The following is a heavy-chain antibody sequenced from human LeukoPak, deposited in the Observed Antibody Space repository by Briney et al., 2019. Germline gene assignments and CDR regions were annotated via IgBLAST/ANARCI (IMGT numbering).Heavy chain of an antibody. J-gene: IGHJ4*02. D-gene: IGHD3-10*01. CDR1: GGSFSGYY. Sequence: PSETLSLTCAVYGGSFSGYYWGWIRQPPGKGLEWIGEINHSGSTNYNPSLKSRVTISVDTSKNQFSLKLSSVTAADTAVYYCARDVSVLEYRGFDYWGQGTPVTVSS. CDR2: INHSGST. CDR3: ARDVSVLEYRGFDY. V-gene: IGHV4-34*01.